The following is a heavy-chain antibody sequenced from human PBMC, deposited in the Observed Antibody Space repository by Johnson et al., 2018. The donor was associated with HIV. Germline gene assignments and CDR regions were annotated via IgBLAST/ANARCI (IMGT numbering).Heavy chain of an antibody. CDR2: ISFDGSSE. J-gene: IGHJ3*02. CDR1: GFTFSSYT. Sequence: QVQLVESGGGLVKPGGSLRLSCAASGFTFSSYTMYWVRQAPGKGLQWVAVISFDGSSEYYADFVRGRFTISRDNSKNTLYLQMNSLRAEDTAVYYCARDGQDRDDAFDIWGQGTMVTVSS. V-gene: IGHV3-30*14. CDR3: ARDGQDRDDAFDI. D-gene: IGHD3-22*01.